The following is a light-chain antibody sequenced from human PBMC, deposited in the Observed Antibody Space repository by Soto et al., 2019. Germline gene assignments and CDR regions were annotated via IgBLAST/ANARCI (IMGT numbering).Light chain of an antibody. CDR2: VAS. J-gene: IGKJ2*01. CDR3: QQTSNVPRT. CDR1: QSISTF. V-gene: IGKV1-39*01. Sequence: DIQMTQSPSSLSASVGDRVTITCRASQSISTFLNWYQQRPGEAPKLLIYVASNLHSGVPSRFSGSASGTDFTLTISSLQPEDFATYYCQQTSNVPRTFGQGTKLEIK.